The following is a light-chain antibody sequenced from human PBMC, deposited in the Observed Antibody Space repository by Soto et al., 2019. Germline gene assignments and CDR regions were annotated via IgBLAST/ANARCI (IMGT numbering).Light chain of an antibody. CDR2: AAS. CDR1: QSIRTY. CDR3: QQSYGLPPLT. V-gene: IGKV1-39*01. Sequence: DIQMTQSPSSLSASVGDSLPIHCRASQSIRTYLNWYQQKLGQAPKLLIYAASSLQSEVPSRLCGSGSGTDFTLTINSLQPEDFATYYGQQSYGLPPLTFGGGTKVEVQ. J-gene: IGKJ4*01.